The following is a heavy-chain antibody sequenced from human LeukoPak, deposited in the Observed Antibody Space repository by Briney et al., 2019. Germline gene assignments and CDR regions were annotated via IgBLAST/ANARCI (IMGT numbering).Heavy chain of an antibody. CDR3: ARGGLLNWFDP. V-gene: IGHV4-61*02. J-gene: IGHJ5*02. CDR1: GDSFSSVSYY. D-gene: IGHD1-26*01. CDR2: IYATGST. Sequence: SETLSLTCTVSGDSFSSVSYYWSWIRQPAGKGLEWIGRIYATGSTNYNPSLKSRVTISVDTSKNQFSLKLSSVTAADTAVYCCARGGLLNWFDPWGQGTQVTVSS.